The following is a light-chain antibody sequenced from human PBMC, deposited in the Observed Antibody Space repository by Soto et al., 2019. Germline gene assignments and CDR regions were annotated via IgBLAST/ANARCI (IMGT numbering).Light chain of an antibody. V-gene: IGLV1-40*01. CDR3: QSYDNSLSVYV. CDR1: SSNMGAHYD. Sequence: QSVLTQPPSASGTPGQRVNISCSGSSSNMGAHYDVHWYQQLPGTAPKLLIYGNSNRPSGVPDRFSGSKSGTSASLAITGLQAEDEADYYCQSYDNSLSVYVFGTGTKVTVL. CDR2: GNS. J-gene: IGLJ1*01.